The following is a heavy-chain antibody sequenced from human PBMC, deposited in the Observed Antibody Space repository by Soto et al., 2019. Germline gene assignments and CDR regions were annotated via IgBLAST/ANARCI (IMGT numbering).Heavy chain of an antibody. CDR2: ISYDGSNQ. D-gene: IGHD5-18*01. CDR1: GFSFNTYG. CDR3: AKDIVKYTYGACDY. V-gene: IGHV3-30*18. Sequence: GSLRLSCAASGFSFNTYGMYWVRQAPGKGLEWVAAISYDGSNQYHADSVKGRFTISRDNSKSTLYLQMNSLRVEDTAVYYCAKDIVKYTYGACDYWGQGALVTVSS. J-gene: IGHJ4*02.